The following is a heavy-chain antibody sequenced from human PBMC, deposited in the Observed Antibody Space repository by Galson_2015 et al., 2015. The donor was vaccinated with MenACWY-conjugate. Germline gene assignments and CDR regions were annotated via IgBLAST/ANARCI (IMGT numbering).Heavy chain of an antibody. CDR1: GGSIRNYY. Sequence: ETLSLTCTVSGGSIRNYYWSWIRPPPGKALEWIGYMYYSETPRYNPSLKSRVTISVDTSRDQFSLKLSSVTAADTAVYYCASGGTHPRRFLNWVDPWGQGTLVTVSS. CDR2: MYYSETP. J-gene: IGHJ5*02. D-gene: IGHD1-26*01. CDR3: ASGGTHPRRFLNWVDP. V-gene: IGHV4-59*01.